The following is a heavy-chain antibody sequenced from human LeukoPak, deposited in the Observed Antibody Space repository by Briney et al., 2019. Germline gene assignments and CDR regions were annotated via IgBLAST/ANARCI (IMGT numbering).Heavy chain of an antibody. CDR3: ARRLGDGYNLLAFDI. CDR2: IYPGDSDT. D-gene: IGHD5-24*01. CDR1: GYSFTSYW. V-gene: IGHV5-51*01. J-gene: IGHJ3*02. Sequence: NRGESLKISCKGSGYSFTSYWIGWVRQMPGKGLEWMGIIYPGDSDTRYSPSFQGQVTISADKSISTAYLQWSSLKASDTAMYYCARRLGDGYNLLAFDIWGQGTMVTVSS.